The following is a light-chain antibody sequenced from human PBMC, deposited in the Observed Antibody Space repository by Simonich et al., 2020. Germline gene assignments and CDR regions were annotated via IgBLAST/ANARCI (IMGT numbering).Light chain of an antibody. J-gene: IGKJ4*01. V-gene: IGKV4-1*01. Sequence: DIVMTQSPDSLAVSLGERATINCKSSQSVLYSSNNQNYLAWYQQKPGQPPKLLIYWASTLESGGPDRFSGSGSGTDFTLTISSLQAEDVAVYYCQQYYSTPLTFGGGTKVEIK. CDR1: QSVLYSSNNQNY. CDR2: WAS. CDR3: QQYYSTPLT.